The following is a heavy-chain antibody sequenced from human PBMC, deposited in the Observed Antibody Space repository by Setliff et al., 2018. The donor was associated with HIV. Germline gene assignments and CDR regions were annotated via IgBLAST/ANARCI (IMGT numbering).Heavy chain of an antibody. CDR3: ARDGPYYYDSSGYDNDY. CDR1: GGSISSGSYY. J-gene: IGHJ4*02. CDR2: IYTSGST. D-gene: IGHD3-22*01. V-gene: IGHV4-61*09. Sequence: PSETLSLTCTVSGGSISSGSYYWSWIRQPAGKGLEWIGHIYTSGSTNYNPSLKSRVTISVDTSKNQFSLKLSSVTAADTAVYYCARDGPYYYDSSGYDNDYWGQGTLVTVSS.